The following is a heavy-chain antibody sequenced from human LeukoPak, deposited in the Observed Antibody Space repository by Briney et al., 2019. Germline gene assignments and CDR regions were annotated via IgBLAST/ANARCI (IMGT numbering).Heavy chain of an antibody. J-gene: IGHJ3*02. D-gene: IGHD3-22*01. Sequence: SVKVSCKASGGTFSSYAISWVRQAPGQGLEWMGRLIPILGIANYAQKFQGRVTITADKSTSTAYMELSSLRSEDTAVYYCARGTYYYDSSGYYGLDAFDIWGQGTMVTVSS. CDR2: LIPILGIA. V-gene: IGHV1-69*04. CDR1: GGTFSSYA. CDR3: ARGTYYYDSSGYYGLDAFDI.